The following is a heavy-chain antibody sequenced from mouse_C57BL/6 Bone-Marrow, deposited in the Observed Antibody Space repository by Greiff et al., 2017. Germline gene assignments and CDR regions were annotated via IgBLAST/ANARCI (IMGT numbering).Heavy chain of an antibody. J-gene: IGHJ3*01. Sequence: EVQLQESGGGLVQPGGSMKLSCAASGFTFSDAWMDWVRQSPEKGLEWVAEIRNKANNPATYYAESVKGRMTISRDDSKSSVYLQMNSLRAEDIGMYYCTGRAMVTTRFAYWGQGTRVSGSA. CDR3: TGRAMVTTRFAY. V-gene: IGHV6-6*01. D-gene: IGHD2-2*01. CDR2: IRNKANNPAT. CDR1: GFTFSDAW.